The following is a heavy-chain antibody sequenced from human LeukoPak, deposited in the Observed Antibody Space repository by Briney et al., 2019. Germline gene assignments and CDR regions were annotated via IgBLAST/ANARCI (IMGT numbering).Heavy chain of an antibody. CDR1: GFTFSSYD. Sequence: GESLRLSCAACGFTFSSYDMHWVRQATGKGLEWVSAIGTAGDTYYPGSVKGQFTISRENAKNSLYLQMNSLRAEDTALYYCAKGFYSYASWGYDAFDIWGQGTMVTVSS. D-gene: IGHD5-18*01. CDR3: AKGFYSYASWGYDAFDI. J-gene: IGHJ3*02. CDR2: IGTAGDT. V-gene: IGHV3-13*03.